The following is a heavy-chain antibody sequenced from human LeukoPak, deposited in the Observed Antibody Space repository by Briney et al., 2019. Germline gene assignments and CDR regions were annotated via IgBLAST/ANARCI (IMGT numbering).Heavy chain of an antibody. J-gene: IGHJ6*02. CDR2: IYYSGST. V-gene: IGHV4-39*01. CDR1: GGSISSSSYY. D-gene: IGHD3-10*01. CDR3: ARQAAKSRLLWSYYYYYGMDV. Sequence: LSEPLSLPCTVSGGSISSSSYYWGWIRQPPGKGLEWIGSIYYSGSTYYNPSLKSRVTISVDTSKNQFSLKLSSVTAADTAVYYCARQAAKSRLLWSYYYYYGMDVWGQGTTVTVSS.